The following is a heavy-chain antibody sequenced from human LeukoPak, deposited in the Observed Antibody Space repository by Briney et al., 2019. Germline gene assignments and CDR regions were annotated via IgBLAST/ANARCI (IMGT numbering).Heavy chain of an antibody. Sequence: CXVSGDSISSSSYYWGWIRQPPGKGLEWIASIYYSGSTYYNPSLKSRITISVDTSKNQFSLKLSSVTDADTDVYXXXXXXXXXXXXXSTGYYQGAFDIWGQGTMVTVSS. J-gene: IGHJ3*02. CDR1: GDSISSSSYY. CDR3: XXXXXXXXXXXSTGYYQGAFDI. D-gene: IGHD3-22*01. V-gene: IGHV4-39*01. CDR2: IYYSGST.